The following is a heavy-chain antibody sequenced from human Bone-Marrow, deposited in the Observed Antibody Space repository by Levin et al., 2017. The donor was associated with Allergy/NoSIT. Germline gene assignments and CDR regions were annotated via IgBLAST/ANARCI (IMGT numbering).Heavy chain of an antibody. CDR3: AKDSGLHAKLANRDAFDI. J-gene: IGHJ3*02. CDR1: GFTFSSYA. Sequence: GESLKISCAASGFTFSSYAMSWVRQAPGKGLEWVSAISGSGGSTYYADSVKGRFTISRDNSKNTLYLQMNSLRAEDTAVYYCAKDSGLHAKLANRDAFDIWGQGTMVTVSS. V-gene: IGHV3-23*01. D-gene: IGHD4-11*01. CDR2: ISGSGGST.